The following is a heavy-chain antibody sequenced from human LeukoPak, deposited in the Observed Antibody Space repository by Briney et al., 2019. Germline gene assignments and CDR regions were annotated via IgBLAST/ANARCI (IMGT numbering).Heavy chain of an antibody. V-gene: IGHV4-38-2*02. Sequence: SETLSLTCAVSGYSISSGYYWGWIRQPPGKGLEWLGSIYHSGSTYYNPSLKSRVTISVDTSKNQFCLKLSSVTAADPAVYYCAREEQQPSTNWFDPWGQGTLVTVSS. CDR1: GYSISSGYY. CDR3: AREEQQPSTNWFDP. CDR2: IYHSGST. J-gene: IGHJ5*02. D-gene: IGHD6-13*01.